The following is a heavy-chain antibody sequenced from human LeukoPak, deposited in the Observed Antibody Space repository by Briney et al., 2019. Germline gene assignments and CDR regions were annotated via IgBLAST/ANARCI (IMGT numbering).Heavy chain of an antibody. CDR2: ISGSSRPI. CDR3: ATDREGDPSAYYLV. V-gene: IGHV3-48*01. D-gene: IGHD3-22*01. CDR1: GFTFSSYS. J-gene: IGHJ4*02. Sequence: GGSLRLSCAASGFTFSSYSMNWVRQAPGRGLEWVSYISGSSRPIYYADSVKGRFTISRDNSKNTLFLQMNSLRAEDSAVYYCATDREGDPSAYYLVGGQGTLITVSS.